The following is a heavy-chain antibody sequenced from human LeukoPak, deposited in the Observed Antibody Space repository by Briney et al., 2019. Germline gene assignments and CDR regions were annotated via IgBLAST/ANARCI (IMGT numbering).Heavy chain of an antibody. J-gene: IGHJ4*02. Sequence: SETLSLTCTVSGGSISSYYWSWIRQPPGKGLEWIGYIYYSGSTNYNPSLKSRVTISVDTSKNQFSLKLSSVTAADTAVYYCACSYSYGYDFDYWGQGTLVTVSS. V-gene: IGHV4-59*01. D-gene: IGHD5-18*01. CDR1: GGSISSYY. CDR2: IYYSGST. CDR3: ACSYSYGYDFDY.